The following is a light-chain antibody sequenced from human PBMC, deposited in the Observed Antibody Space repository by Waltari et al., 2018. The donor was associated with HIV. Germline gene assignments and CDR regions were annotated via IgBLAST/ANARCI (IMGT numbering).Light chain of an antibody. CDR3: VLYMGSGIWV. CDR1: SGSVSPRYY. J-gene: IGLJ3*02. Sequence: QTVVTQEPSFSVSPGGTVTLTCVLSSGSVSPRYYPSWYQQTPGQAPRTLIYSTNTRSSGVPDRFSGSILGNKAALTITGAQADDESDYYCVLYMGSGIWVFGGGTKLTVL. CDR2: STN. V-gene: IGLV8-61*01.